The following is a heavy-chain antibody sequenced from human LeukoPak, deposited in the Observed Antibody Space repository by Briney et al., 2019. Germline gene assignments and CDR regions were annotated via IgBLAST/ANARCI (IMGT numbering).Heavy chain of an antibody. D-gene: IGHD2-2*02. J-gene: IGHJ5*02. Sequence: ASVKVSCKASGYTFTGYYMHWVRQAPGQGLEWMGWINPNSGGTNYAQKFQGGATMTRDTSISTLYMEVSRLRSDDTAVYYCARRTSDQYCSSTSCYTGWFDPWGQGTLVTVSS. CDR1: GYTFTGYY. CDR3: ARRTSDQYCSSTSCYTGWFDP. CDR2: INPNSGGT. V-gene: IGHV1-2*02.